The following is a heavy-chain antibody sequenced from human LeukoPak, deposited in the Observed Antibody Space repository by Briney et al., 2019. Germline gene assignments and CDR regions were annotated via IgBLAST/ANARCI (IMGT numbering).Heavy chain of an antibody. J-gene: IGHJ4*02. V-gene: IGHV3-15*01. D-gene: IGHD6-6*01. CDR3: TTPYFEYSSSREDY. CDR2: IKSKTDGGTT. Sequence: GGSLRLSCAASGFTFSNAWMSWVRQAPGKGLEWVGRIKSKTDGGTTDYAAPVKGRFTISRDDSKNTLYLQMNSLKTEDTAVYYCTTPYFEYSSSREDYWGQEPLVTVPS. CDR1: GFTFSNAW.